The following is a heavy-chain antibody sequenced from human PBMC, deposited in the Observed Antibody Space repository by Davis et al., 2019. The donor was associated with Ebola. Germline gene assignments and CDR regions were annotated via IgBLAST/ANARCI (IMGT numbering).Heavy chain of an antibody. CDR1: GFTFSSYS. J-gene: IGHJ4*02. V-gene: IGHV3-21*01. CDR3: AKALVYGSDY. Sequence: GGSLRLSCAASGFTFSSYSMNWVRQAPGKGLEWVSSISSSSSYIYYTDSVKGRFTISRDNAKNSLFLQMNSLRAEDTAVYYCAKALVYGSDYWGQGTLVTVSS. CDR2: ISSSSSYI. D-gene: IGHD3-10*01.